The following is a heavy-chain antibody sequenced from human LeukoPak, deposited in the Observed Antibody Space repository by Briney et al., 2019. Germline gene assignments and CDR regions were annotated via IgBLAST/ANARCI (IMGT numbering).Heavy chain of an antibody. CDR1: GFTFSSYP. V-gene: IGHV3-21*01. CDR3: AREYGYNKRIDY. J-gene: IGHJ4*02. Sequence: GGSLRLSCAASGFTFSSYPMTWVREAPGEGREGVASVSSSSSYIYYTNSVKGRFTVSRDNAGKSLYLQMNGLRAEDTALYFCAREYGYNKRIDYWGQGTLVTVSS. CDR2: VSSSSSYI. D-gene: IGHD5-12*01.